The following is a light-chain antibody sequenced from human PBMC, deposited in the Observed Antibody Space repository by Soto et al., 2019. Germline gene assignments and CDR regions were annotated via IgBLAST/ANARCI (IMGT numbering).Light chain of an antibody. CDR2: DNN. V-gene: IGLV1-51*01. Sequence: QSVLSQPPSVSAAPGQRVPISCSGSSSNIGNSYVSWYQQLPGTAPKLLIYDNNKRPSGIPDRFSGSKSGKSATLDITGLQTGDEADYYCGTWDSSLSAGVFGGGTKLTVL. CDR1: SSNIGNSY. CDR3: GTWDSSLSAGV. J-gene: IGLJ2*01.